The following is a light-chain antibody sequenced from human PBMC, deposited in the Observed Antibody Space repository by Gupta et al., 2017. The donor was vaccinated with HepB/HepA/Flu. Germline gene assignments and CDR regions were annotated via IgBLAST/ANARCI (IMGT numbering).Light chain of an antibody. CDR3: QQFDSIPVT. CDR2: WAS. V-gene: IGKV4-1*01. Sequence: DIVMTQSPHSLAVSLGGRATINCKSSRSVLYPSNNKNHLAWYQQKSGQPPKLLIYWASTRESGVPVRFSGSGSGTDFTLTISSLQAEDVAVYSCQQFDSIPVTFGGGTKVEIK. J-gene: IGKJ4*01. CDR1: RSVLYPSNNKNH.